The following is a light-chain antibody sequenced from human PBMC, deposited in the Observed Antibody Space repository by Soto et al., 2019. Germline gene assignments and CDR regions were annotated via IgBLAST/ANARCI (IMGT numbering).Light chain of an antibody. CDR1: QSVGTN. Sequence: EIVMTQSPATLSVSPGERATLSCRASQSVGTNLAWYQQKPGQAPRLLIYVTSTRATGIPARFSGSGSGTEFTLTISSLQSEDFAVYYCQQYNNLYTFGQGTKLEIK. CDR2: VTS. CDR3: QQYNNLYT. J-gene: IGKJ2*01. V-gene: IGKV3-15*01.